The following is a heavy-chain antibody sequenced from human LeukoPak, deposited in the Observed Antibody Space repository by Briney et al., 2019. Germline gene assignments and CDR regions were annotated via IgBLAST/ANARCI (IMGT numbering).Heavy chain of an antibody. D-gene: IGHD3-3*01. CDR3: ARDAPWSGYYRGGDY. CDR1: GFTFSRYS. V-gene: IGHV3-64*01. CDR2: ISSNGGST. J-gene: IGHJ4*02. Sequence: PGGSLRLSCAASGFTFSRYSMHWVRQAPGKGLEYVSAISSNGGSTYYANSVKGRFTISRDNSKNTLYLQMGSLRAEDTAVYYCARDAPWSGYYRGGDYWGQGTLVTVSS.